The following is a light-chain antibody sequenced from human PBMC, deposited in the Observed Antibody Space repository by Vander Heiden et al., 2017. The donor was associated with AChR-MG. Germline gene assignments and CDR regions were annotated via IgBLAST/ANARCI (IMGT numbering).Light chain of an antibody. Sequence: QSALTQPASVSGSPGQSITISCTGTSSDIGGYNYVSWYQHQPGKAPKLMIYDVSNRPSGLSNRFSGSKSGNTASLTISGLQAEDEADYYCSSFTSNNTVLFGGGTKLTVL. CDR1: SSDIGGYNY. CDR3: SSFTSNNTVL. V-gene: IGLV2-14*03. CDR2: DVS. J-gene: IGLJ2*01.